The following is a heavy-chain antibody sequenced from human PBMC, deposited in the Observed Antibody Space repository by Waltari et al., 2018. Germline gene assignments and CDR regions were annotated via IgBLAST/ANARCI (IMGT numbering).Heavy chain of an antibody. Sequence: QVQLQQWGAGLLKPSETLSLTCAVYGGSFSGYYWSWIRQPPGKGLEWIGEINHSGSTNYNPSLKSRVTISVDTSKNQFSLRLSSVTAADTAVYYCARVVSSRWLRGYFDYWGQGTLVTVSS. CDR1: GGSFSGYY. CDR3: ARVVSSRWLRGYFDY. D-gene: IGHD6-19*01. CDR2: INHSGST. V-gene: IGHV4-34*01. J-gene: IGHJ4*02.